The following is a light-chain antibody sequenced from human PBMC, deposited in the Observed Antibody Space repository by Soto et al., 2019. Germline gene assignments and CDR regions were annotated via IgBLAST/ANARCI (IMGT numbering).Light chain of an antibody. Sequence: EIVLTQSPGTLSLSPGERAPLSCRASQSITNNYLAWYQQKPGQAPRLLIYDASSRATGIPDRFSGSGSGTDFTLTISRLEPEDFAVYYCQQYGSIPWTFGQGTKVDIK. CDR1: QSITNNY. CDR3: QQYGSIPWT. CDR2: DAS. J-gene: IGKJ1*01. V-gene: IGKV3-20*01.